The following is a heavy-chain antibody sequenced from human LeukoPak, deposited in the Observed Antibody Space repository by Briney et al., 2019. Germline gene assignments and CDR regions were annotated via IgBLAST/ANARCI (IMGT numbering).Heavy chain of an antibody. CDR3: ARDRSSTGYYYYMDV. J-gene: IGHJ6*03. D-gene: IGHD2-2*01. CDR1: GFTFSSYS. CDR2: ISSISSYI. V-gene: IGHV3-21*01. Sequence: GGSLRLSCAASGFTFSSYSMKWVRQAPGKGLEWVSSISSISSYIYYADSVKGRFTISRDNAKNSLYLQMNSLRAEDTAVYYCARDRSSTGYYYYMDVWGKGTTVTVSS.